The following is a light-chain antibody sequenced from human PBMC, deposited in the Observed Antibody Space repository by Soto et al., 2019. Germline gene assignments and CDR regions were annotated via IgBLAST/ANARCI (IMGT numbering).Light chain of an antibody. J-gene: IGLJ3*02. CDR1: SSDVGDYNY. Sequence: QSVLAQPASVSGSPGQSITISCTGASSDVGDYNYVSWYQHHPGKAPKVMIYEVNNRPSGVSDRFSGSKSGNTASLTISAIQAQDEAHYYCGSYTSSSTLTWVFGG. V-gene: IGLV2-14*01. CDR2: EVN. CDR3: GSYTSSSTLTWV.